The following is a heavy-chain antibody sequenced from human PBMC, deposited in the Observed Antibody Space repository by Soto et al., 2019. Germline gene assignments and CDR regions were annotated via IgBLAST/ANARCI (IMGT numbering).Heavy chain of an antibody. CDR3: ARDRKYMMVAAPLF. J-gene: IGHJ4*02. Sequence: PXESLSLSFVASGFTFSGYAIHWVRQAPGKGLEWVAHTSYDVTSKYYADSVRGRFAISRDTSKNTVYLQMDSLRAEDTAVYFCARDRKYMMVAAPLFWGRGTLVTVSS. D-gene: IGHD2-15*01. CDR2: TSYDVTSK. V-gene: IGHV3-30*09. CDR1: GFTFSGYA.